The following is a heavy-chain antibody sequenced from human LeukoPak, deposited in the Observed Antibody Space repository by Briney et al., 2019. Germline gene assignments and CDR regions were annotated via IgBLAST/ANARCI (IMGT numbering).Heavy chain of an antibody. Sequence: PGGSLRLSCAASGFTFDDYGMSWVRHAPGKGLEWVAFIRYDGSNKYYADSVKGRFTISRDNSKNTLYLQMNSLRAEDTAVYYCAKVFDSSGYEWGQGTLVTVSS. J-gene: IGHJ4*02. D-gene: IGHD3-22*01. CDR1: GFTFDDYG. CDR2: IRYDGSNK. CDR3: AKVFDSSGYE. V-gene: IGHV3-30*02.